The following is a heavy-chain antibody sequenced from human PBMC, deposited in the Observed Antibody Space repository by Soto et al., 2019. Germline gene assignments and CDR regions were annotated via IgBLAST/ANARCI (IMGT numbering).Heavy chain of an antibody. V-gene: IGHV4-34*01. CDR2: INHSGRT. J-gene: IGHJ4*02. CDR3: ARERPSLLWFREPTGFDY. CDR1: GGSFSGYY. D-gene: IGHD3-10*01. Sequence: QVQLQQWGAGLLKPSETLSLTCAVYGGSFSGYYWNWIRQPPGKGLEWIGEINHSGRTNYNPSLKGRGTISGNPSKNQLALKLSSVTAADKAVYYCARERPSLLWFREPTGFDYWGQGTLVTVSS.